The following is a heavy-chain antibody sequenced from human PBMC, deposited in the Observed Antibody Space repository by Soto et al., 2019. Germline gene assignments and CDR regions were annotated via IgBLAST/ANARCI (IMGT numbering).Heavy chain of an antibody. J-gene: IGHJ6*03. Sequence: SGNLSLTCTVSGGAISGSSYYGGWIRPPPGKGLGGIGKINHSGSTYYNPSLKSRVTISVDTSKNQFSLKLSSVTAADTAVYYCARDHSDHDVWSGLRGHYMDFWGKGTTVPVSS. D-gene: IGHD3-3*01. CDR2: INHSGST. CDR3: ARDHSDHDVWSGLRGHYMDF. V-gene: IGHV4-39*07. CDR1: GGAISGSSYY.